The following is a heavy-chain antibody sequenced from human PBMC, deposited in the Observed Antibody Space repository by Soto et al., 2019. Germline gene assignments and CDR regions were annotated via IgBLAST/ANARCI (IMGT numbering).Heavy chain of an antibody. CDR1: GASISSGGHY. CDR3: AREIVVSARWFDP. Sequence: QVQLQGSGPGLVKPSQTLSLTCTVSGASISSGGHYWSWIRQHPGKGLEWIGYIYYSGSTYYNPSLNSRVIISVDTSKNQFSLKLNSVTAADTAVYYCAREIVVSARWFDPWGQGTLVTVSS. CDR2: IYYSGST. D-gene: IGHD3-22*01. J-gene: IGHJ5*02. V-gene: IGHV4-31*03.